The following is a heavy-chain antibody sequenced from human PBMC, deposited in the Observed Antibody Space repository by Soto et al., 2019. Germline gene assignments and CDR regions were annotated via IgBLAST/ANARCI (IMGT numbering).Heavy chain of an antibody. J-gene: IGHJ4*02. Sequence: GGSLRLSCAASGFTFSSYAMSWVRQAPGKGLEWVSTISGSGDRTYYAASVKGRFTISRDNSKNTLYMQTNSLRPEDTAVYYCAKDGRRDLGASWSDPRMGWGQGTLVTVSS. CDR2: ISGSGDRT. D-gene: IGHD3-3*01. CDR3: AKDGRRDLGASWSDPRMG. CDR1: GFTFSSYA. V-gene: IGHV3-23*01.